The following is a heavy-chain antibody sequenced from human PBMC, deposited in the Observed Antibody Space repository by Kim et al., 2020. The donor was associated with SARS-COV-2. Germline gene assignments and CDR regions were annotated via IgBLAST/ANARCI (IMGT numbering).Heavy chain of an antibody. CDR3: ARGKVLRFLEWFHGDY. CDR1: GYTFTSYY. V-gene: IGHV1-46*01. CDR2: INPSGGST. J-gene: IGHJ4*02. Sequence: ASVKVSCKASGYTFTSYYMHWVRQAPGQGLEWMGIINPSGGSTSYAQKFQGRVTMTRDTSTSTVYMELSSLRSEDTAVYYCARGKVLRFLEWFHGDYWGQGTLVTVSS. D-gene: IGHD3-3*01.